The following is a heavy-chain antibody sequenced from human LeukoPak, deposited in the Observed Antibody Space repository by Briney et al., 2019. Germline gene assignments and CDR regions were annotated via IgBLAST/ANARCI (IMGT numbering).Heavy chain of an antibody. CDR1: GGAFSGYY. CDR3: ARVHGVTGTT. CDR2: INHRGST. D-gene: IGHD1-20*01. J-gene: IGHJ5*02. Sequence: SETLSLTCVVYGGAFSGYYWSWIRQPPGKGLEWIGEINHRGSTNYNPSLKSRVSISVDTSKNQFSLKLTSVTAADTAVYYCARVHGVTGTTWGQGTLVTVSS. V-gene: IGHV4-34*01.